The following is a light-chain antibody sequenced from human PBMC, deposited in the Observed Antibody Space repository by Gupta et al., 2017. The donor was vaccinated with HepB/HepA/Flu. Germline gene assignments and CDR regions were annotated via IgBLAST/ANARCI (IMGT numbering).Light chain of an antibody. Sequence: VVLPQSPLSLAVTPGQPASISCSSSQSLVQSDGNTYFNWYHQGPGKPPRRLMYKVSIRDSGVPERISGSGSGTDFTLNISRLEAEDFGGYVGRQYSNGPHTFGGGTKLEIK. CDR1: QSLVQSDGNTY. J-gene: IGKJ4*02. V-gene: IGKV2-30*02. CDR3: RQYSNGPHT. CDR2: KVS.